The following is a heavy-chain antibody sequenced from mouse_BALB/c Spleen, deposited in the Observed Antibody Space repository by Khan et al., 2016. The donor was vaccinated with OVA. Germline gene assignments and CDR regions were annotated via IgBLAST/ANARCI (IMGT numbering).Heavy chain of an antibody. CDR3: DRAYDGNYREAMDY. CDR2: IWGDGST. Sequence: QVQLKESGPGLVAPSQRLSITCTVSGFSLTGYGVNWVRQPPGKGLEWLGMIWGDGSTDYNSVLKSRLSISKDNSKSQVFLKMNRLQTDDTDRYYGDRAYDGNYREAMDYWGQGTSVTVSS. V-gene: IGHV2-6-7*01. J-gene: IGHJ4*01. CDR1: GFSLTGYG. D-gene: IGHD2-10*01.